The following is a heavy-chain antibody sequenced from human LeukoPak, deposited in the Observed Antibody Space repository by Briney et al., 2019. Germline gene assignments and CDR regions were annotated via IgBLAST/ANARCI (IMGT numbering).Heavy chain of an antibody. CDR2: ISGSGGST. J-gene: IGHJ4*02. V-gene: IGHV3-23*01. D-gene: IGHD6-13*01. Sequence: EPGGSLRLSCAASGFTFSSYSMNWVRQAPGKGLEWVSAISGSGGSTYYADSVKGRFTISRDNSKNTLYLQMNSLRAEDTAVYYCAKDGFSSSWYYFDYWGQGTLVTVSS. CDR3: AKDGFSSSWYYFDY. CDR1: GFTFSSYS.